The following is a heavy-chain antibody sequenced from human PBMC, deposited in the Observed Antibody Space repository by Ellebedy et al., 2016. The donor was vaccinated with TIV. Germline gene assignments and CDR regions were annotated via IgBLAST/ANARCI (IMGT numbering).Heavy chain of an antibody. CDR3: TTDPFAGMDV. J-gene: IGHJ6*02. V-gene: IGHV3-15*07. CDR1: DFTFSKAW. Sequence: GESLKISCAASDFTFSKAWMNWVRQAPGKGLEWVGRIKSKTDGGTTHYAAPVQGRFTISRDDSKNTLYLQMNSLKTEDTAVYYCTTDPFAGMDVWGQGTTVTVSS. CDR2: IKSKTDGGTT.